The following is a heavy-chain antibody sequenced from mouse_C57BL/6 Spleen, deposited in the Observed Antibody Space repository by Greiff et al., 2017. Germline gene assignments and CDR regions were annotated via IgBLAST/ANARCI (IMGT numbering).Heavy chain of an antibody. D-gene: IGHD1-1*02. V-gene: IGHV7-3*01. J-gene: IGHJ1*03. CDR2: IRNKANGYTT. CDR1: GFTFTDYY. CDR3: ARYLMVYWYFDV. Sequence: EVQRVESGGGLVQPGGSLSLSCAASGFTFTDYYMSWVRQPPGKALEWLGFIRNKANGYTTEYSASVKGRFTISRDNSQSILYLQMNALRAEDSATYYCARYLMVYWYFDVWGTGTTVTVSS.